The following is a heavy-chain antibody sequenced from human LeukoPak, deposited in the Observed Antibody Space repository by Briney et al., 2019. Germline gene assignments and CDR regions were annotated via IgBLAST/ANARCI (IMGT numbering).Heavy chain of an antibody. V-gene: IGHV3-21*05. CDR1: GFTFSSYS. D-gene: IGHD6-13*01. CDR2: ISSSSSYI. CDR3: ARDEGIAAAGTNYFDY. J-gene: IGHJ4*02. Sequence: GGSLRLSCAASGFTFSSYSMNWVRQAPGKGLEWVSYISSSSSYIYYADSVKGRFTIPRDNAKNSLYLQMNSLRAEDTAVYYCARDEGIAAAGTNYFDYWGQGTLVIVSS.